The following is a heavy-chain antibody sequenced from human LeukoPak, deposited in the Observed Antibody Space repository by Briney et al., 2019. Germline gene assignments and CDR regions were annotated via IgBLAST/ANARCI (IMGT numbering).Heavy chain of an antibody. Sequence: GGSLRLSCAASGFTFSSYGMHWVRQAPGKGLEWVAFIRYDGSNKYYADSVKGRFTISRDNSKNTLYLQMNSLRAEDTAVYYCARDRRLLWFGELPVGYFDYWGQGTLVTVSS. CDR3: ARDRRLLWFGELPVGYFDY. D-gene: IGHD3-10*01. V-gene: IGHV3-30*02. CDR2: IRYDGSNK. CDR1: GFTFSSYG. J-gene: IGHJ4*02.